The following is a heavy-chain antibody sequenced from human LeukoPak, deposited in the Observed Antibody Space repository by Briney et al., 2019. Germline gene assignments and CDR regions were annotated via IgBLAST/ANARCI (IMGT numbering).Heavy chain of an antibody. CDR3: AREDVVLVDAVRYYYYGMDV. CDR2: INPSGGST. D-gene: IGHD2-8*01. V-gene: IGHV1-46*01. Sequence: GASVKVSCKASGYNFISYYMHWVRQAPGQGVEGMGIINPSGGSTSYAQKFQDRVTMTRDTSTSTVYMELSSLKSEDTAVYYCAREDVVLVDAVRYYYYGMDVWGQGTTVTVSS. CDR1: GYNFISYY. J-gene: IGHJ6*02.